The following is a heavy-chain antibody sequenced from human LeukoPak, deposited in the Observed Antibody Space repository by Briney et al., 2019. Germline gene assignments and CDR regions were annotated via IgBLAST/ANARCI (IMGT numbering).Heavy chain of an antibody. CDR2: ISSSSSYI. J-gene: IGHJ4*02. D-gene: IGHD3-22*01. V-gene: IGHV3-21*01. CDR3: ARDQLVGFYDSSGYQAFDY. Sequence: GGSLRLSCAASGFTFSTYSMNWVRQAPGKGLEWVSFISSSSSYIYYADSVKGRFTISRDNAKNSLYLQMNSLRDEYTAVYYCARDQLVGFYDSSGYQAFDYWGQGTLVTVSS. CDR1: GFTFSTYS.